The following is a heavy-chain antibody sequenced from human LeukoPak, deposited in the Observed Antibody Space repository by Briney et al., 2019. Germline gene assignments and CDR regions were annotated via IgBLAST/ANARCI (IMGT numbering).Heavy chain of an antibody. J-gene: IGHJ4*02. D-gene: IGHD1-7*01. V-gene: IGHV4-38-2*02. CDR1: GYSISSGYY. Sequence: SETLSLTCTVSGYSISSGYYWAWIRQTPGKGLEWIGSIYHTSSTYRNPSLRSRLTISVDTSKNQFSLTLSSVTAADTAVYYCARRNYPYYFDYWGQGTLVTVSS. CDR3: ARRNYPYYFDY. CDR2: IYHTSST.